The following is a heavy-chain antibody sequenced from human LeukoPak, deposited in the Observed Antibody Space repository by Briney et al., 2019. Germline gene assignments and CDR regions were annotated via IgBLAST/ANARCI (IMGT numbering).Heavy chain of an antibody. Sequence: SGTLSLTCAVSGGSISSNWWRWVRQPPGKGLEWMGEIQHSGRTNYNPSLKSRVTISVDKSKNQFSLNLYSVTAADTAMYYCARDESDFSKVAYWGQGTLVIVSS. CDR3: ARDESDFSKVAY. CDR1: GGSISSNW. D-gene: IGHD2-21*01. J-gene: IGHJ4*02. CDR2: IQHSGRT. V-gene: IGHV4-4*02.